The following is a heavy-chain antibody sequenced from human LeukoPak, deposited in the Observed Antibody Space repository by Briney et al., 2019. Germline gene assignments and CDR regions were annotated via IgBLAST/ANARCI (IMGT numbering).Heavy chain of an antibody. CDR2: ISSDGSHK. Sequence: PGRSLRLSCAASGFTFSSYGMHWVRQAPGTGLEWVAVISSDGSHKYYADSVKGRLTISRDNSKNTLYLQMNSLRAEDTAVYYCARDPNDYWGQGTLLTVSS. CDR3: ARDPNDY. V-gene: IGHV3-30*03. CDR1: GFTFSSYG. J-gene: IGHJ4*02.